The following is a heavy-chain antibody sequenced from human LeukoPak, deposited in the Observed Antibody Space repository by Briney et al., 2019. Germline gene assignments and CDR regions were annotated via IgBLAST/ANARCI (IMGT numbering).Heavy chain of an antibody. CDR2: IYYSGST. D-gene: IGHD1-26*01. CDR3: ARHVWASPADY. V-gene: IGHV4-39*01. Sequence: WVRQAPGKGLEWIGSIYYSGSTYYSPSLKSRVTMSVDTSKNQFSLNLSSVTAADTALYYCARHVWASPADYWGQGTLVTVSS. J-gene: IGHJ4*02.